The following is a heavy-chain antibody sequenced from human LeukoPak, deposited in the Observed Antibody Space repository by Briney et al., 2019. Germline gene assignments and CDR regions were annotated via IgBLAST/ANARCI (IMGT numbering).Heavy chain of an antibody. CDR3: ARVAQKLERIALAATSEWRANWYFDL. J-gene: IGHJ2*01. D-gene: IGHD6-19*01. CDR1: GGSLSFYY. V-gene: IGHV4-34*01. CDR2: ISQNGDS. Sequence: SETLSLTCGVSGGSLSFYYWSWIRQSPGKGLEWIAEISQNGDSNYNMSLKSRVTISLDKSKNQVSLKLNSVTAADTAVYYCARVAQKLERIALAATSEWRANWYFDLWGRGTLVTVSS.